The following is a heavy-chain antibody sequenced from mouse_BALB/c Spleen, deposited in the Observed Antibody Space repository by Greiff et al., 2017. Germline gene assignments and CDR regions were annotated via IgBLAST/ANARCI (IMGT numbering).Heavy chain of an antibody. CDR1: GYSFTSYW. J-gene: IGHJ3*01. D-gene: IGHD4-1*01. CDR3: ARHEGLGRGFAY. Sequence: QVLLLQPGAELVRPGASVKLSCKASGYSFTSYWMNWVRQRPGQGLEWIGLIHPSDSETRLNQKFKDKATLTVDKSSSTSHMQLSSPTSEDSAIYYCARHEGLGRGFAYWGQGTLVTVSA. CDR2: IHPSDSET. V-gene: IGHV1-61*01.